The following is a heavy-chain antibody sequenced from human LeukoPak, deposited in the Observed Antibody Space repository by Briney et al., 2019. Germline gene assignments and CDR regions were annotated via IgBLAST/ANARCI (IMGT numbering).Heavy chain of an antibody. Sequence: GGSLRLSCAASGFTFTSYAMSWVRQAPKKGLEWVSVISASGGSTNYADSVKGRFTISRDNSKNTLYLQMNSLRAEDTAVYYCAKASASGYYGSGSYYTTLYFFDYWGQGTLVTVSS. V-gene: IGHV3-23*01. D-gene: IGHD3-10*01. J-gene: IGHJ4*02. CDR1: GFTFTSYA. CDR3: AKASASGYYGSGSYYTTLYFFDY. CDR2: ISASGGST.